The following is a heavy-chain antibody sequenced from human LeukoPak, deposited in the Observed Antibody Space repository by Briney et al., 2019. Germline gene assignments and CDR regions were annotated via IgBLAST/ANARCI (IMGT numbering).Heavy chain of an antibody. V-gene: IGHV1-2*02. CDR2: INPNSGGT. D-gene: IGHD5-12*01. CDR3: ARDYSGYDSGFDY. J-gene: IGHJ4*02. Sequence: GASVKVSCKASGYTFTGYYMHWVRQAPGQGLEWMGWINPNSGGTNYAQKFQGRVTMTRDTSISTAYMELSRLRSDDTAVYYCARDYSGYDSGFDYWGQGTLVTVSS. CDR1: GYTFTGYY.